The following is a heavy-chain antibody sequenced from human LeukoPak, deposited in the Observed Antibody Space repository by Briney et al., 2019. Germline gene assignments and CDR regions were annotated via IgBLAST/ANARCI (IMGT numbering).Heavy chain of an antibody. V-gene: IGHV3-30*04. CDR3: ARDASIMITFGGVIGHY. CDR1: GFTFSSYA. J-gene: IGHJ4*02. CDR2: ISYDGSNK. Sequence: PGGSLRLSCAASGFTFSSYAMHWVRQAPGKGLEWVAVISYDGSNKYYADSVEGRFTISRDNSKNTLYLQMNSLRAEDTAVYYCARDASIMITFGGVIGHYWGQGTLVTVSS. D-gene: IGHD3-16*02.